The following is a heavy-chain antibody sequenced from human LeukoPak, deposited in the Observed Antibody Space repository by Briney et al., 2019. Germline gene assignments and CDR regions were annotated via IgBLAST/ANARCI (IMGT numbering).Heavy chain of an antibody. V-gene: IGHV4-34*01. CDR3: ARLVGATTLSY. D-gene: IGHD1-26*01. J-gene: IGHJ4*02. CDR2: INHSGST. CDR1: GGSFSGYY. Sequence: SETLSLTCAVYGGSFSGYYWSWIRQPPGKGLEWIGEINHSGSTNYNPSLKSRVTISVDTSKNQFSLKLSSVTAADTAVYYCARLVGATTLSYWGQGTLVTVSS.